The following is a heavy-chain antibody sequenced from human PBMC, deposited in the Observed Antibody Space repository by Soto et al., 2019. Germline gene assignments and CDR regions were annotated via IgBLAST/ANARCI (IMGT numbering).Heavy chain of an antibody. CDR1: NDSIRRYY. V-gene: IGHV4-59*01. CDR3: ASSELATLRDTEYFHH. CDR2: AFHTGGT. D-gene: IGHD5-12*01. J-gene: IGHJ1*01. Sequence: QVQLQESGPGLVKPSETLSLTCTVSNDSIRRYYWSWIRQPPGRGLEWIGYAFHTGGTNYNPSLKSRFTLSVXSXQXXFALKLTSVTAADTAVYFCASSELATLRDTEYFHHWGQGTLVTVSS.